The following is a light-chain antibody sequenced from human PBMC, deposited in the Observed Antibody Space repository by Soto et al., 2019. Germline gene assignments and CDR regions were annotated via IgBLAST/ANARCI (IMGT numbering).Light chain of an antibody. CDR2: SND. CDR3: ATWDDSLSAWV. J-gene: IGLJ3*02. Sequence: QSVLTQPPSASGTPGQRVTISCSGSYSNIGRNIVNWHQQLPGTAPKLLIYSNDQRPSGVPDRFSGSKSGTSASLAISGLQSEDEADYYCATWDDSLSAWVFSGGTKLTVL. CDR1: YSNIGRNI. V-gene: IGLV1-44*01.